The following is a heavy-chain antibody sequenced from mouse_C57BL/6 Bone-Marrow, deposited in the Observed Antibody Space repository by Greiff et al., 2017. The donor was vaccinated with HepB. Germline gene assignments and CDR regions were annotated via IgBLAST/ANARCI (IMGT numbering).Heavy chain of an antibody. Sequence: VQVVESGPGLVAPSQSLSITCTVSGFSLTSYGVDWVRQSPGKGLEWLGVIWGVGSTNYNSALKSRLSISKDNSKSQVFLKMNSLQTDDTAMYYCARSPPYYYGSSYDAMDYWGQGTSVTVSS. CDR3: ARSPPYYYGSSYDAMDY. J-gene: IGHJ4*01. CDR2: IWGVGST. D-gene: IGHD1-1*01. CDR1: GFSLTSYG. V-gene: IGHV2-6*01.